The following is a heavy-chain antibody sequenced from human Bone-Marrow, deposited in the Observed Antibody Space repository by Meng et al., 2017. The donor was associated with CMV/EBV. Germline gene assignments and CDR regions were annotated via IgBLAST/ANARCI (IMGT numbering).Heavy chain of an antibody. CDR3: AREGGGKGANWSDP. CDR1: GYTFTSYD. Sequence: ASVKVSCKASGYTFTSYDISWVRQAPGHGLEWMGWISAYNGNANYAQKLQSRVTMTTDTSTSTAYMELRSVRSDDTAVYYCAREGGGKGANWSDPWGQGTLVTVSS. D-gene: IGHD4-23*01. J-gene: IGHJ5*02. CDR2: ISAYNGNA. V-gene: IGHV1-18*01.